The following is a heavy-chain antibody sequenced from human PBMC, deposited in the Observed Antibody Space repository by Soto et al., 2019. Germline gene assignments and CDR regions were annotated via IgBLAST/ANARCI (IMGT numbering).Heavy chain of an antibody. D-gene: IGHD3-16*01. J-gene: IGHJ4*02. CDR3: AKDWMGDGYNVD. V-gene: IGHV3-30*18. CDR2: ISYDGSNK. CDR1: GFTFSSYG. Sequence: QVQLVESGGGVVQPGRSLRLSCAASGFTFSSYGMHWVRQAPGKGLEWVAVISYDGSNKYYADSVKGRFTISRDNSKNTLYLQMNSLRAEDTAVYYCAKDWMGDGYNVDWGQGTLVTVSS.